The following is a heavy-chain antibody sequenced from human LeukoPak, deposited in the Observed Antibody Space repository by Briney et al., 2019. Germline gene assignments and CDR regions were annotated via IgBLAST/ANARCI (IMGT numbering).Heavy chain of an antibody. J-gene: IGHJ4*02. CDR1: GDSISSSSYY. CDR3: ARLLLLWFGEPLYFDY. CDR2: INHSGST. Sequence: SETLSLTCTVSGDSISSSSYYWSWIRQPPGKGLEWIGEINHSGSTNYNPSLKSRVTISVDTSKNQFSLKLSSVTAADTAVYYCARLLLLWFGEPLYFDYWGQGTLVTVSS. V-gene: IGHV4-39*07. D-gene: IGHD3-10*01.